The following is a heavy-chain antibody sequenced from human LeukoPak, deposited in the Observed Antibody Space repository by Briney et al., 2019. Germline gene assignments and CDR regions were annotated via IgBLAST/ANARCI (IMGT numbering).Heavy chain of an antibody. CDR3: AKDRRTMIVVAGAFDI. D-gene: IGHD3-22*01. V-gene: IGHV3-23*01. Sequence: PGGSLRLSFAASGFTFSSYAMSWVRQAPGKGLEWVSAISGSGGSTYYADSVKGRFTISRDNSKNTLYLQMNSLRAEDTAVYYCAKDRRTMIVVAGAFDIWGQGTMVTVSS. CDR2: ISGSGGST. CDR1: GFTFSSYA. J-gene: IGHJ3*02.